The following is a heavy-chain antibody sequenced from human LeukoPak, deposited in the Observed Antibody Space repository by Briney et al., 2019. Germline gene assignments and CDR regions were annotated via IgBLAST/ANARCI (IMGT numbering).Heavy chain of an antibody. D-gene: IGHD4-23*01. J-gene: IGHJ4*02. Sequence: ARSMTPSCLLDAPTFTPHCIDWDRHAPGKGLVWVSYIDSDESRNYADSVKGRFTISRDNDKDPVYLQMNSLRAEDTAMYFCAREVRNSGISWGFAQWGQGTLVTVSS. CDR1: APTFTPHC. CDR3: AREVRNSGISWGFAQ. V-gene: IGHV3-74*01. CDR2: IDSDESR.